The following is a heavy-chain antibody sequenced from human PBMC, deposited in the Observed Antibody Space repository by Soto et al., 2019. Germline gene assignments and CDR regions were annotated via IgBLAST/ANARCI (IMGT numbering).Heavy chain of an antibody. CDR2: INHSGST. J-gene: IGHJ1*01. CDR3: ARTYSSSWYYRSAEYFQH. Sequence: SETLSLTCAVYGGSFSGYYWSWIRQPPGKXLEWIGEINHSGSTNYNPSLKSRVTISVDTSKNQFSLKLSSVTAADTAVYYCARTYSSSWYYRSAEYFQHWGQGTLVTVSS. CDR1: GGSFSGYY. D-gene: IGHD6-13*01. V-gene: IGHV4-34*01.